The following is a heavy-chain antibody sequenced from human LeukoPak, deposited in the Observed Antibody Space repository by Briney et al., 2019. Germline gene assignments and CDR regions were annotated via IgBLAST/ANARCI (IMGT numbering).Heavy chain of an antibody. V-gene: IGHV3-30-3*01. CDR1: GFTFSSYA. CDR2: ISYDGSNK. Sequence: GGSLRLSCAASGFTFSSYAMHWVRQAPGKGLEWVAVISYDGSNKYYADSVKGRFTISRDNSKNTLYLQMNSLRAEDTAVYYCARDPIGDNWFDPWGQGTLVTVSS. CDR3: ARDPIGDNWFDP. D-gene: IGHD1-26*01. J-gene: IGHJ5*02.